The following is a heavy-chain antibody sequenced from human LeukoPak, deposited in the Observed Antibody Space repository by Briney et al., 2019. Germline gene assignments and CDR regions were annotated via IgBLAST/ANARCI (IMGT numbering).Heavy chain of an antibody. D-gene: IGHD3-16*01. CDR3: ARVATDGGGFDP. J-gene: IGHJ5*02. CDR2: LSSDNYTI. V-gene: IGHV3-48*01. Sequence: PGGSLRLSCAASGFTSSSYAMSWVRQAPGKGLEWISYLSSDNYTIYYADSVKGRFIISRDNAKDSLYLQMNSLRAEDTAVYYCARVATDGGGFDPWGQGTLVTVSS. CDR1: GFTSSSYA.